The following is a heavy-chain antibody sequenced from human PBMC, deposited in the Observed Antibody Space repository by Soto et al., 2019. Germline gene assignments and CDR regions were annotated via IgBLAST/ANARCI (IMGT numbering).Heavy chain of an antibody. Sequence: SETLSLTCTVSGGSIISGDYYWSWIRQPPGKGLEWIGYIYYSGSTYYNPSLKSRVTISVDTSKNQFSLKLSSVTAADTAVYYCARAAHYYDISGDSTEGYAFDIWGQGTMVTVSS. CDR3: ARAAHYYDISGDSTEGYAFDI. CDR2: IYYSGST. V-gene: IGHV4-30-4*01. J-gene: IGHJ3*02. CDR1: GGSIISGDYY. D-gene: IGHD3-22*01.